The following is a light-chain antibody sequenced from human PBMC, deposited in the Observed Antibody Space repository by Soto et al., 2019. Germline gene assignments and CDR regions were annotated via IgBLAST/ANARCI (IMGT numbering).Light chain of an antibody. CDR1: QSFSSSY. CDR3: QQYGSSPIT. V-gene: IGKV3D-20*01. J-gene: IGKJ5*01. CDR2: DAS. Sequence: EIVLAQSPATLSLSPGEIATVSWGASQSFSSSYLAWYQQKPGLAPRLLIYDASSRATGIPDRFSGSGSGTDFTLTISRLEPEDFAVYYCQQYGSSPITFGQGTRLEIK.